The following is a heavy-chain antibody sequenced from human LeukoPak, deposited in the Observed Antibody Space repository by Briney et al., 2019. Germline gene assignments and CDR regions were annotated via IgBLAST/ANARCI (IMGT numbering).Heavy chain of an antibody. D-gene: IGHD6-19*01. V-gene: IGHV3-30*18. Sequence: SLRLSCAASGFTFSSYGMHWVRQAPGKGLEWVAVISYDGSNKYYADSVKGRFTISRDNSKNTLYLQMNSLRAEDTAVYYCAKVMVSRIAVAGDDAFDIWGQGTMVTVSS. CDR3: AKVMVSRIAVAGDDAFDI. CDR1: GFTFSSYG. CDR2: ISYDGSNK. J-gene: IGHJ3*02.